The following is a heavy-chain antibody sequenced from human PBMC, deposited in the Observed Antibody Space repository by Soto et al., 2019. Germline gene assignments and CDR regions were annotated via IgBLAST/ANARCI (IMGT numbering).Heavy chain of an antibody. CDR2: IIPIFGTS. CDR1: GGTFSSYA. Sequence: QVQLVQSGAEVKKPGSSVKVSCKASGGTFSSYAISWVRQAPGQGLEWMGGIIPIFGTSNYAQEFLGRVTITADESTSTAYMELSSLRSEDTAVYYCASPSTAYNYYYGMDVWGQGTTVTVSS. V-gene: IGHV1-69*12. J-gene: IGHJ6*02. CDR3: ASPSTAYNYYYGMDV. D-gene: IGHD2-2*01.